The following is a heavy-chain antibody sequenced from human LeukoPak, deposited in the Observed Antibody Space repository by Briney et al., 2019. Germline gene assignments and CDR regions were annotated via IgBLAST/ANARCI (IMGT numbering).Heavy chain of an antibody. CDR2: IYYSGST. Sequence: SETLSLTCTVSGGSISGSSYYWGWIRQPPGKGLEWIGSIYYSGSTYYNPSLKSRVTISVDTSKNQFSLKLSSVTAADTAVYYCARDRYYDSSGYYDYWGQGTLVTVSS. D-gene: IGHD3-22*01. CDR1: GGSISGSSYY. CDR3: ARDRYYDSSGYYDY. J-gene: IGHJ4*02. V-gene: IGHV4-39*07.